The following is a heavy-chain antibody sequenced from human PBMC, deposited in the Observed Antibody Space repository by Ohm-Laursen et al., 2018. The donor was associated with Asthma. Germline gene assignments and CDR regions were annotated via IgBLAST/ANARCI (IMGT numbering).Heavy chain of an antibody. CDR3: AKVIDLSAWRLYFDS. V-gene: IGHV3-23*01. CDR1: GFTFSSHA. Sequence: SLTLSCAASGFTFSSHAMSWVRHAPGTGLEWVAGIGPTGRATYYVDSVKGRFTISRDDSKNTLFLQLNSLRAEDTAVYYCAKVIDLSAWRLYFDSWGQGTLVTVSS. D-gene: IGHD6-19*01. CDR2: IGPTGRAT. J-gene: IGHJ4*02.